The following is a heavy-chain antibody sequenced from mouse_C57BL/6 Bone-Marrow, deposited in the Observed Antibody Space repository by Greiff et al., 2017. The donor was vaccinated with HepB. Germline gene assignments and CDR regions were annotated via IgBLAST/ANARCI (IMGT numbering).Heavy chain of an antibody. CDR2: SRNKANDYTT. V-gene: IGHV7-1*01. Sequence: EVKVVESGGGLVQSGRSLRLSCATSGFTFSDFYMEWVRQAPGKGLEWIAASRNKANDYTTEYSASVKGRFIVSRDTSQSILYLQMNALRAEDTAIYYCARDASTTRAMDYWGQGTSVTVSS. CDR1: GFTFSDFY. CDR3: ARDASTTRAMDY. D-gene: IGHD1-1*01. J-gene: IGHJ4*01.